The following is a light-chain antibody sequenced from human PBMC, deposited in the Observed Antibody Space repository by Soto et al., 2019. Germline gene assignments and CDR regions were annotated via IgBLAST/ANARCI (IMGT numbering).Light chain of an antibody. CDR3: SSYTGSSTLV. J-gene: IGLJ3*02. CDR2: EVS. V-gene: IGLV2-14*01. CDR1: SSDVGGYNY. Sequence: QSALTQPASVSGSPGQSITISCTGSSSDVGGYNYVSWYQQHPGKAPKVMIYEVSNRPSGVSNRFSGSKSGNTASLTISWLQAEDEADYYCSSYTGSSTLVFGGGTKVTVL.